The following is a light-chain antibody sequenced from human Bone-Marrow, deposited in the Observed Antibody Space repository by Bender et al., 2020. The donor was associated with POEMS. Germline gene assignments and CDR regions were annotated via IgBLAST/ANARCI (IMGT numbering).Light chain of an antibody. J-gene: IGLJ7*01. CDR1: SGHSSQA. CDR3: QTWDTDREV. CDR2: VNSDGSH. Sequence: QLVLTQSPSASASLGASVKLTCTLSSGHSSQAIAWHQQQPEKGPRYLMKVNSDGSHSKGDGIPDRFSGSSSGTERYLTISSLRSEDEADYYCQTWDTDREVFGGGTQLTVL. V-gene: IGLV4-69*01.